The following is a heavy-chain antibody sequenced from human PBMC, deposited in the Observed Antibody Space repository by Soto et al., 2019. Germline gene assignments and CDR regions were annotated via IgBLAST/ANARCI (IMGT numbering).Heavy chain of an antibody. Sequence: ASVKVSCKASGYTFTTYYIHWVRQAPGQGLEWMGIINPSSGSAGYAQKFQVSVTMTRDTPTNTFYMELSSLRSDDTAVYYCARSIVVVTSFDYWGQGTLVTLSS. CDR2: INPSSGSA. CDR3: ARSIVVVTSFDY. J-gene: IGHJ4*02. V-gene: IGHV1-46*03. CDR1: GYTFTTYY. D-gene: IGHD3-22*01.